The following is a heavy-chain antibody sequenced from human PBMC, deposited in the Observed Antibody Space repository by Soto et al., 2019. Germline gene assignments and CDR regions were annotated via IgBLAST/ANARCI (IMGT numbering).Heavy chain of an antibody. D-gene: IGHD2-21*02. CDR1: GFTFSTYT. J-gene: IGHJ6*02. Sequence: PXGSLKLSCAASGFTFSTYTMNWVRQAPGKGLEWVSYISASSSDIYYADSVKGRFTISRDNARNSLYLQMNSLRDEDTAVYYCARGGVTAIYHYYYYGMDVWGQGTTVTVSS. CDR3: ARGGVTAIYHYYYYGMDV. V-gene: IGHV3-48*02. CDR2: ISASSSDI.